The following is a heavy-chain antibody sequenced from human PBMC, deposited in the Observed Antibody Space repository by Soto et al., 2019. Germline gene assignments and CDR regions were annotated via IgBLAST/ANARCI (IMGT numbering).Heavy chain of an antibody. CDR1: GDSVSSNSAA. V-gene: IGHV6-1*01. CDR2: TYYRSKWYN. D-gene: IGHD6-19*01. J-gene: IGHJ4*02. Sequence: SQTLSLTCAISGDSVSSNSAAWNWLRQSPSRGLEWLGRTYYRSKWYNDYAVSVKSRITINPDTSKNQFSLQLNSVTPEDTAVYYCARGIAVAGYYFDYWGQGTLVTVSS. CDR3: ARGIAVAGYYFDY.